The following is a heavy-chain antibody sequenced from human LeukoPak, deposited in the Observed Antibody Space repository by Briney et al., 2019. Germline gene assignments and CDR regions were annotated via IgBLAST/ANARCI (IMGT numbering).Heavy chain of an antibody. Sequence: ASVKVSCKASGYTFTSYYMHWVRQAPGQGGEWMGIINPSGGSTSYAQKFQCRVTMTRDTSTSTVHMELSSLRSEDTAVYYCASAMVRGVSYFDYWGQGTLVTVSS. CDR1: GYTFTSYY. D-gene: IGHD3-10*01. J-gene: IGHJ4*02. CDR3: ASAMVRGVSYFDY. CDR2: INPSGGST. V-gene: IGHV1-46*01.